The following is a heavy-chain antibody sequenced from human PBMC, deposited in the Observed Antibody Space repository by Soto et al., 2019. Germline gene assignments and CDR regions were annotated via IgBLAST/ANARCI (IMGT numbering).Heavy chain of an antibody. Sequence: SETLSLTCAVYGGSFSGYYWSWIRQPPGKGLEWIGEINHSGSTNYNPSLKSRVTISVDTSKNQFSLKLSSVTAADMAVYYCARGVVWGSYKYWGQGTLVT. J-gene: IGHJ4*02. CDR1: GGSFSGYY. D-gene: IGHD3-16*01. CDR2: INHSGST. CDR3: ARGVVWGSYKY. V-gene: IGHV4-34*01.